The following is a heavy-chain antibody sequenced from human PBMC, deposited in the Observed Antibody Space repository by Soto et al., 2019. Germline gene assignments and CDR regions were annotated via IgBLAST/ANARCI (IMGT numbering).Heavy chain of an antibody. Sequence: SEPLSLTCTVSGGSISSYYWSWIRKPPGKGLEWIGYIYYSGSTNYNPSLKSRVTISVDTSKNQFSLKLSSVTAADTAVYYCARSPGIAVAGTYYYYYMDVWGKGTTVTVSS. CDR2: IYYSGST. CDR3: ARSPGIAVAGTYYYYYMDV. J-gene: IGHJ6*03. D-gene: IGHD6-19*01. CDR1: GGSISSYY. V-gene: IGHV4-59*01.